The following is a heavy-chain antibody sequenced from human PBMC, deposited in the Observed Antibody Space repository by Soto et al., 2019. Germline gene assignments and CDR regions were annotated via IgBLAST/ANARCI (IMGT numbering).Heavy chain of an antibody. D-gene: IGHD3-22*01. CDR2: ISSYGGST. J-gene: IGHJ4*02. CDR3: ARDPDSSGYYYFDY. Sequence: GGSLRLSCAASGFTFSSYAMHWVRQAPGKGLEYVSAISSYGGSTYYANSVKGRFTISRDNSKNTLHLQMGSLRAEDMAVYYCARDPDSSGYYYFDYWGQGTLVTVSS. V-gene: IGHV3-64*01. CDR1: GFTFSSYA.